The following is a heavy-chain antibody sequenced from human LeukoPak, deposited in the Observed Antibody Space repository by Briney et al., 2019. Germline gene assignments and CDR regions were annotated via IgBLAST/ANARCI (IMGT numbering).Heavy chain of an antibody. D-gene: IGHD5-18*01. Sequence: SETLSLTCTVSGGAISNYYWSWIRQPPGKGLEYIGYNYNTGSTNYNPSLKSRVTISVDTSKNQFSLKLSSVTAADAAVYYCARMRVYSYGFDYWGQGTLVTVSS. J-gene: IGHJ4*02. CDR2: NYNTGST. CDR3: ARMRVYSYGFDY. V-gene: IGHV4-59*13. CDR1: GGAISNYY.